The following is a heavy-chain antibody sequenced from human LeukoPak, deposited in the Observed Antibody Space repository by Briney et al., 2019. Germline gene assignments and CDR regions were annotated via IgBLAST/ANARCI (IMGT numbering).Heavy chain of an antibody. CDR2: IIPINGVT. V-gene: IGHV1-2*02. CDR3: ARGYALYSGRYRDFDY. CDR1: GYTFTGHY. D-gene: IGHD1-26*01. J-gene: IGHJ4*02. Sequence: ASVKVPCKASGYTFTGHYMHWVRQAPGQGLEWMGWIIPINGVTNYAQKFQGRVTMTRDTSISTAYMELSRLRSDDTAVYYCARGYALYSGRYRDFDYWGQGTLVTV.